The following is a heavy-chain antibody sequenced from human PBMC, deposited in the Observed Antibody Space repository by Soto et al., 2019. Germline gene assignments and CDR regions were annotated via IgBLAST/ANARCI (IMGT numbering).Heavy chain of an antibody. Sequence: SETLSLTCAVSGGSISSGGYSWSWIRQPPGKGLEWIGYIYHSGSTYYNPSLKSRVTISVDRSKNQFSLKLSSVTAADTAVYYCARHYYDILTGYSDYWGQGTLVTVSS. CDR2: IYHSGST. D-gene: IGHD3-9*01. CDR1: GGSISSGGYS. J-gene: IGHJ4*02. CDR3: ARHYYDILTGYSDY. V-gene: IGHV4-30-2*01.